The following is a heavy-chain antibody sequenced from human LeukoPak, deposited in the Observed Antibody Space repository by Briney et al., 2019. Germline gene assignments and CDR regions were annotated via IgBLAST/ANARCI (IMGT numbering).Heavy chain of an antibody. V-gene: IGHV3-30*03. Sequence: GRSLRLSCAASGSTFSSYGMHWVRQAPGKGLEWVAVISYDGSNKYYADSVKGRFTISRDNSKNTLYLQMNSLRAEDTAVYYCARPEDVDTVMVFDPWGQGTLVTVSS. CDR3: ARPEDVDTVMVFDP. CDR1: GSTFSSYG. D-gene: IGHD5-18*01. J-gene: IGHJ5*02. CDR2: ISYDGSNK.